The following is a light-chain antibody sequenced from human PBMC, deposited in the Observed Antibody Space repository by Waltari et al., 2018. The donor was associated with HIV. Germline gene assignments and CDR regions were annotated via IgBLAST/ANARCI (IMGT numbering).Light chain of an antibody. Sequence: IQLTQSPSSLSVSVGDRVTLTCQASHDISTYLNWYQQKDGKAPKLLIFDGSNLETGAPSRFSGRGAGTDFTLTINSLQPGDVGTYYCQEYANLPPFSFGGGTKVDIK. J-gene: IGKJ4*01. V-gene: IGKV1-33*01. CDR3: QEYANLPPFS. CDR1: HDISTY. CDR2: DGS.